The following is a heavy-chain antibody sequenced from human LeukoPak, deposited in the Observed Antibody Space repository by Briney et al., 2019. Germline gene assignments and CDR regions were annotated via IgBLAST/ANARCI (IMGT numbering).Heavy chain of an antibody. D-gene: IGHD3-22*01. CDR3: ARDGSPHTSGYYRFGGFDC. Sequence: QPGGSLRLSCAASGFTVSSSYMSWVRQAPGKGLEWVSLFYVGGYTLYADSVKGRFTISRDNSKNTLYLQMNSLSAEDTAVYYCARDGSPHTSGYYRFGGFDCWGQGTLVTVSS. CDR2: FYVGGYT. V-gene: IGHV3-66*01. CDR1: GFTVSSSY. J-gene: IGHJ4*02.